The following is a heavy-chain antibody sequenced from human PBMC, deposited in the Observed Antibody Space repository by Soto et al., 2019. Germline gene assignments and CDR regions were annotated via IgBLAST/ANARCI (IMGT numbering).Heavy chain of an antibody. CDR2: ISAYNGNT. CDR3: ARGTELELQPIDY. CDR1: GYTFTSYG. D-gene: IGHD1-7*01. V-gene: IGHV1-18*01. Sequence: ASVKVSCKASGYTFTSYGISWVRQAPGQGLEWMGWISAYNGNTNYAQKLQGRVTMTRDTSTSTAYMELSSLRSEDTAVYYCARGTELELQPIDYWGQGTLVTVSS. J-gene: IGHJ4*02.